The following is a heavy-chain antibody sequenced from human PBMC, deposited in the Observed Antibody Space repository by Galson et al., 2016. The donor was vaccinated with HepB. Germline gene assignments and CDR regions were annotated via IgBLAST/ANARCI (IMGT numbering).Heavy chain of an antibody. D-gene: IGHD2-21*02. CDR2: ISQDGGPT. V-gene: IGHV3-7*01. CDR1: GFTLSNYG. Sequence: SLRLSCAASGFTLSNYGMSSVRQAPGKGLEWVANISQDGGPTSYADSVKGRFTVSRDNAKNSLHLQMNSLRAEDTAVYYCARVWGVVTAKTADAFDIWGQGTMVTVSS. CDR3: ARVWGVVTAKTADAFDI. J-gene: IGHJ3*02.